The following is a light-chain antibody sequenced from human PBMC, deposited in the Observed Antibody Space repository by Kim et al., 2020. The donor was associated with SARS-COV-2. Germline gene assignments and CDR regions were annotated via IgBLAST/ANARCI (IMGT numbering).Light chain of an antibody. CDR2: DVT. CDR3: GSLTTSNTFV. J-gene: IGLJ1*01. CDR1: TSDVGNYDF. V-gene: IGLV2-14*03. Sequence: GHSVTVSCTETTSDVGNYDFVSWYQHHPGKAPRLMIFDVTKRPSGVSSRFSASKSGITASLTISGLQADDEADYYCGSLTTSNTFVFGTGTKVTVL.